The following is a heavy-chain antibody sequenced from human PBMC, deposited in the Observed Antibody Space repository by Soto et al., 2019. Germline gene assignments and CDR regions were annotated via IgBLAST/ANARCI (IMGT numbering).Heavy chain of an antibody. CDR3: VRDRSLPVPNSIDF. CDR2: ISYSGSPT. J-gene: IGHJ4*01. D-gene: IGHD4-17*01. CDR1: GFTFSNYE. Sequence: EVQLVESGGGLVQPGGSLRLSCAASGFTFSNYEMNWVRQAPGKGLEWVSYISYSGSPTVYVDSVKGRFTLSRDNSTTSLYLQMNGLRAEDTAVYYCVRDRSLPVPNSIDFWGHGTLVTVSS. V-gene: IGHV3-48*03.